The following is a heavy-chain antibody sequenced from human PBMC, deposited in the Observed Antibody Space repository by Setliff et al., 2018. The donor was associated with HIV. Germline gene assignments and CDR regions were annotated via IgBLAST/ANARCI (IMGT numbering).Heavy chain of an antibody. J-gene: IGHJ2*01. CDR3: ARHQGKYYDSSGYSGWFFDL. Sequence: SETLSLTCSVSGGSTSSSSYYWAWVRQPPGKGPEWIGSVYYSGSTNYNPSLKSRVTISIDTSKNQFSLKLSSVTAADTAVYYCARHQGKYYDSSGYSGWFFDLWGRGTLVTVSS. V-gene: IGHV4-39*01. CDR1: GGSTSSSSYY. D-gene: IGHD3-22*01. CDR2: VYYSGST.